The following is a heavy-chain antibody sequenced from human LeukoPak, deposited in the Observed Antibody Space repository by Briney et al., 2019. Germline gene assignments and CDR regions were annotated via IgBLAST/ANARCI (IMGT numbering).Heavy chain of an antibody. CDR2: IQSKTDGGTT. J-gene: IGHJ4*02. D-gene: IGHD3-10*01. Sequence: GGSLRLSCAASGFTFSNTWMNWVRQAPGKGLEWLGRIQSKTDGGTTEYAAPVKGRFTISRDDSKTTLYLQMNSLKTEDTAVYYCATLTVRGVINIWGQGTLVTVSS. CDR1: GFTFSNTW. CDR3: ATLTVRGVINI. V-gene: IGHV3-15*01.